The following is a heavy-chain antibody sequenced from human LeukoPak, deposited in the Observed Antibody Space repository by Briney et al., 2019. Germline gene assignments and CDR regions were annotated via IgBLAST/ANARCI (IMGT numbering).Heavy chain of an antibody. Sequence: GGSLRLSCAASGFTFSSYSMNWVLQAPGKVLAWFSSISSISSFIYYADSMKGRFTISRDTAKNSLYLQMNSLRAEDTAVYYCAGYAGAPSTFDYWGQGTLVTVSS. CDR3: AGYAGAPSTFDY. V-gene: IGHV3-21*01. CDR2: ISSISSFI. J-gene: IGHJ4*02. CDR1: GFTFSSYS. D-gene: IGHD2-2*01.